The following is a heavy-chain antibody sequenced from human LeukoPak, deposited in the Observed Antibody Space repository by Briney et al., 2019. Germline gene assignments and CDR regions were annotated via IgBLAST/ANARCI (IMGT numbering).Heavy chain of an antibody. V-gene: IGHV3-23*01. CDR2: IIGSGGST. D-gene: IGHD3-22*01. CDR3: AKAPDYYYDSSGYSDY. Sequence: GGSLRLSCAASGFTFSSYAMSWVRQAPREWLEWVSAIIGSGGSTYYADSVKGRFTISRDNTKNTLYLQMNSLRADGTAVYYCAKAPDYYYDSSGYSDYWGQGTLVTVSS. CDR1: GFTFSSYA. J-gene: IGHJ4*02.